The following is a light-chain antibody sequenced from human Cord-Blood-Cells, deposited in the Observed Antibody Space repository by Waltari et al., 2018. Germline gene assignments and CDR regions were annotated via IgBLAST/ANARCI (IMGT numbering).Light chain of an antibody. CDR2: GAS. CDR1: KSVSSH. Sequence: EIVMTQSPATLSVSPGERATLSCRASKSVSSHLARYQQKPGQAPRLRKYGASTRANGTPARCSGGGSGAESTLTISSLQSEDLTAYYCKQYNNWPPLAFRRRKRREIK. CDR3: KQYNNWPPLA. V-gene: IGKV3-15*01. J-gene: IGKJ5*01.